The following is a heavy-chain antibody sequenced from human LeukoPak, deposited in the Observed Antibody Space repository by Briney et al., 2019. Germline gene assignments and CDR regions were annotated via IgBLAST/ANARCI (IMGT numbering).Heavy chain of an antibody. J-gene: IGHJ6*02. CDR3: ARDILERALYYYYYYGMDV. Sequence: SVKVSCKASGGTFSSYAISWVRQAPGQGLEWMGRIIPILGIANYAQKFQGGVTITAGKSTSTAYMELSSLRSEDTAVYYCARDILERALYYYYYYGMDVWGQGTTVTVSS. CDR2: IIPILGIA. D-gene: IGHD2-21*01. CDR1: GGTFSSYA. V-gene: IGHV1-69*04.